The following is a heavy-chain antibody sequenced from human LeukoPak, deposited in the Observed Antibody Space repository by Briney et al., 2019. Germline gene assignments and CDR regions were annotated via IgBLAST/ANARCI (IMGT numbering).Heavy chain of an antibody. CDR3: AKDSSSIVVVPAAIGHWFDP. D-gene: IGHD2-2*01. CDR2: ISGSGGST. V-gene: IGHV3-23*01. Sequence: GGSLRLSCAASGFTLSSYAMSWVRQAPGKGLEWVSAISGSGGSTYYADSVKGRFTISRDNSKNTLYLQMNSLRAEDTAVYYCAKDSSSIVVVPAAIGHWFDPWGQGTLVTVSS. CDR1: GFTLSSYA. J-gene: IGHJ5*02.